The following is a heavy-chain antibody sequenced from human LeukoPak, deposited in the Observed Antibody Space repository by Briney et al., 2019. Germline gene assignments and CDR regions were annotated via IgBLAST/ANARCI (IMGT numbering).Heavy chain of an antibody. V-gene: IGHV1-69*04. D-gene: IGHD3-10*01. CDR2: IIPILGIA. CDR1: GGTFSSYA. J-gene: IGHJ4*02. CDR3: ARFNYGSGSYYNGLFDY. Sequence: SVKVSCKASGGTFSSYAISWVRQAPGQGLEWMGRIIPILGIANYAQKFQGRVTMTRDTSTSTLYMELNSLRSDDTAVYYCARFNYGSGSYYNGLFDYWGQGTLVTVSS.